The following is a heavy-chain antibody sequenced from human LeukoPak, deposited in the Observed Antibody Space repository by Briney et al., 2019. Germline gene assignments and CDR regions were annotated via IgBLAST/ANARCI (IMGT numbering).Heavy chain of an antibody. CDR3: ARGTYYDSSAYSGVRLFDY. D-gene: IGHD3-22*01. CDR1: GYTSTGYY. Sequence: VASVKVSCEASGYTSTGYYMHWVRQAPGQGLEWMGWINPDTGRTNYAQKFQGRVTMTRDTSITTAYMELTRLTSDDTAVYSCARGTYYDSSAYSGVRLFDYWGQGTLVTVSS. CDR2: INPDTGRT. J-gene: IGHJ4*02. V-gene: IGHV1-2*02.